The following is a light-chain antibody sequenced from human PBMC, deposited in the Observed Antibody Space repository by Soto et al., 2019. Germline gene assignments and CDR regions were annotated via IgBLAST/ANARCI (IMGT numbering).Light chain of an antibody. V-gene: IGLV2-8*01. CDR2: EVI. CDR3: SSYAGSNNLHVL. Sequence: HSALTQPPSASGSAGQSVTISCTGSSSDVGGYEYVSWYQQHPGKAPKLIIYEVIKRPSGVPDRFSGSKSGNTASLTVSGLQAEDEADYYCSSYAGSNNLHVLFGGGTKVTVL. CDR1: SSDVGGYEY. J-gene: IGLJ2*01.